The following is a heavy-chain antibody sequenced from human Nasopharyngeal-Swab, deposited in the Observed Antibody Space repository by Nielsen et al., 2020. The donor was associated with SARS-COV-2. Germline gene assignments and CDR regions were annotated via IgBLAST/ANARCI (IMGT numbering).Heavy chain of an antibody. CDR1: GFTFSSYA. J-gene: IGHJ4*02. D-gene: IGHD5-24*01. CDR3: AKGDGLGATTASFDY. V-gene: IGHV3-23*01. CDR2: ISGSGGST. Sequence: GESLKISCAASGFTFSSYAMSWGRQAPGKGLEWVSAISGSGGSTYYADSVKGRFTISRDNSKNTLYLQMNSLRAEDTALYYCAKGDGLGATTASFDYWGQGTLVTVSS.